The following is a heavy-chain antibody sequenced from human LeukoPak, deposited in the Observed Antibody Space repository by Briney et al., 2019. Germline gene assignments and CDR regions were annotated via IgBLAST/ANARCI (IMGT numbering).Heavy chain of an antibody. D-gene: IGHD6-13*01. CDR3: AKLGSSTTQSY. V-gene: IGHV3-30*02. J-gene: IGHJ4*02. CDR1: GFTFSSYG. CDR2: IRPDGTNK. Sequence: PGGSLRLSCAASGFTFSSYGMHWVRQAPGKGLEWVAFIRPDGTNKYYADSVKGRFTISRDNSKNTLYVQMNSLRTEDTAMYYCAKLGSSTTQSYWGQGTLVTVSS.